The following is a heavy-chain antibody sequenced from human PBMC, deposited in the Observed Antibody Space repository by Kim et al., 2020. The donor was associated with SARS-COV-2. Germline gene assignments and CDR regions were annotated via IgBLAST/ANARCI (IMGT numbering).Heavy chain of an antibody. CDR2: IYYSGST. J-gene: IGHJ5*02. D-gene: IGHD6-13*01. CDR3: ARDAGTGWFDP. Sequence: SETLSLTCTVSGGSISSYYWSWIRQPPGKGLEWIGYIYYSGSTNYNPSLKSRVTISVDTSKNQFSLKLSSVTAADTAVYYCARDAGTGWFDPWGQGTLVTVSS. V-gene: IGHV4-59*13. CDR1: GGSISSYY.